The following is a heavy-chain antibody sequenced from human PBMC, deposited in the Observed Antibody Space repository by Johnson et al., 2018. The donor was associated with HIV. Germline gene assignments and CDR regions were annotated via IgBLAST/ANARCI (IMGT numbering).Heavy chain of an antibody. CDR3: AKDRGSPGIPAAFDI. CDR1: GFTFSTYG. V-gene: IGHV3-33*06. J-gene: IGHJ3*02. Sequence: QVQLVESGGGVVQPGRSLRLSCEASGFTFSTYGAHWVRQAPGKGLEWVAGIWYDGSNKYYADSVKGRLTISRDNSKNTLYLQMNSLRAEDTAVYYCAKDRGSPGIPAAFDIWGQGTMVTVSP. D-gene: IGHD1-26*01. CDR2: IWYDGSNK.